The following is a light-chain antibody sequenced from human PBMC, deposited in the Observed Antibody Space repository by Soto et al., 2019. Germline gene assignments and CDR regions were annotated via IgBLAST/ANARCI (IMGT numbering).Light chain of an antibody. CDR2: GAS. J-gene: IGKJ3*01. V-gene: IGKV3-15*01. Sequence: EIVMTHSPATLSVSPGERATLSCRASQSVSNNLAWYQQKPGQAPRLLIYGASTRATAIPARFSGSGSGTEFTLTISSLQSEDFAVYFCQQYGDSPFTFGPGTKVEI. CDR1: QSVSNN. CDR3: QQYGDSPFT.